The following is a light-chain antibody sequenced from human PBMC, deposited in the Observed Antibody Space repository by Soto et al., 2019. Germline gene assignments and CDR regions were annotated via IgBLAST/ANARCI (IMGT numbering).Light chain of an antibody. Sequence: DIQMTQSPSTLSASVGDRVTITCRASQSISSWLAWYQQKPGKAPKLLIYDASSLESGVPSRFSGSGSGTEFTLTISSLQPDYFSTYYCQQYNSYSRRCGQGTKVDIK. CDR1: QSISSW. CDR3: QQYNSYSRR. J-gene: IGKJ1*01. V-gene: IGKV1-5*01. CDR2: DAS.